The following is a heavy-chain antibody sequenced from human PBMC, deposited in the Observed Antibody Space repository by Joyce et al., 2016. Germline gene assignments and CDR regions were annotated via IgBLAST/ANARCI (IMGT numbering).Heavy chain of an antibody. Sequence: QLEESGGTLVHPGGSLRLSCNVSYRRYNKNGMDWVRQAPGKGLEGVSAIGASGGGRYYADSVKGRFTVSRDNSKNRMYREMTSLQSEDTAVYYCARAKTVVVAYTLRDGFDVWGQGTQVAVSS. J-gene: IGHJ3*01. CDR2: IGASGGGR. CDR1: YRRYNKNG. D-gene: IGHD2-15*01. V-gene: IGHV3-23*04. CDR3: ARAKTVVVAYTLRDGFDV.